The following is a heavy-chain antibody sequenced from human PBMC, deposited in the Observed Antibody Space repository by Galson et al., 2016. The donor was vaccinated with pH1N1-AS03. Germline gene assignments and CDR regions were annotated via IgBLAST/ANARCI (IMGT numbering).Heavy chain of an antibody. CDR2: ISASATDT. D-gene: IGHD4/OR15-4a*01. Sequence: SLRLSCAASGFTFSTFSMSWARQTPGRGLEWVSSISASATDTYYADSVKGRFTISRDNSRDTLYLQMSNLRAEDTAVYYCARRSPWSPVPTFYFGYWGQGTLVTVSS. V-gene: IGHV3-23*01. J-gene: IGHJ4*02. CDR1: GFTFSTFS. CDR3: ARRSPWSPVPTFYFGY.